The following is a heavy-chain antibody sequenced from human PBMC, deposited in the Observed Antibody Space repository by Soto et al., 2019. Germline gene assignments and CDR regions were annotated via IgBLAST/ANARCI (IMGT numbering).Heavy chain of an antibody. J-gene: IGHJ4*02. CDR2: ISWNSGSI. V-gene: IGHV3-9*01. Sequence: PGGSLRLSCAASGFTFDDYAMHWVRQAPGKGLEWVSGISWNSGSIGYADSVKGRFTISRDNAKNSLYLQMNSLRAEDTALYYCAKYSLYSASHSGYFDYWGQGTLVTVSS. CDR1: GFTFDDYA. D-gene: IGHD2-15*01. CDR3: AKYSLYSASHSGYFDY.